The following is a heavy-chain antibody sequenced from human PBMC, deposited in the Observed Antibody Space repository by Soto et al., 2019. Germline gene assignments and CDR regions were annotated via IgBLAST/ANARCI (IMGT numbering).Heavy chain of an antibody. D-gene: IGHD3-16*01. CDR2: ISYDGNNK. CDR1: GFTFDIYG. CDR3: ARDTGYGVYVWSTLYVGLDV. Sequence: QVQLVESGGGVVQPGRSLRLSCAASGFTFDIYGMHWVRQAPGKGLEWVAVISYDGNNKYYADSVKGRFTISRDNSKNTLYRQMNRLRAEGTTLYFCARDTGYGVYVWSTLYVGLDVWGQGTPVTVSS. J-gene: IGHJ6*02. V-gene: IGHV3-30*03.